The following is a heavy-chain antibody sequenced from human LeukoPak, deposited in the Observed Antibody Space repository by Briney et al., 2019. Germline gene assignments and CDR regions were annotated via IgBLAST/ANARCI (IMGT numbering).Heavy chain of an antibody. CDR2: IYHDGST. D-gene: IGHD2-8*02. V-gene: IGHV4-4*02. J-gene: IGHJ4*02. CDR3: VRRWCSDSGQAIDY. Sequence: SETLSPARAVSGDSISSSICWSWVRQPPGKGLEWIGEIYHDGSTNYNPSLNSRLTISVDMSRNQISLKLTFVTAADTAVYFCVRRWCSDSGQAIDYWGQGTLVTVS. CDR1: GDSISSSIC.